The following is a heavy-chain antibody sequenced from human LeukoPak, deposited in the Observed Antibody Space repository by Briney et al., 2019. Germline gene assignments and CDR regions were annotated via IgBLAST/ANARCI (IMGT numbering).Heavy chain of an antibody. CDR1: GFTFSTYW. D-gene: IGHD1-26*01. CDR3: ARGTRILGARGRDYFDY. CDR2: IWHDGSNE. J-gene: IGHJ4*02. V-gene: IGHV3-33*08. Sequence: GGSLRLSCSASGFTFSTYWMSWVRQAPGKGLEWVAIIWHDGSNERYAESVKGRFTISRDNSKNTLYLQMNSLRAEDTAFYYCARGTRILGARGRDYFDYWGQGSLVTVSS.